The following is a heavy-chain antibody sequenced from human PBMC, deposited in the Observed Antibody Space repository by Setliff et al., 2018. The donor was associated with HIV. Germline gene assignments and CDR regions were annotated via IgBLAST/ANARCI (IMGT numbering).Heavy chain of an antibody. CDR3: ARAGVVEGYYYYYYMDV. V-gene: IGHV3-48*01. CDR2: ISGLGGGTI. Sequence: GGSLRLSCATSGFTFGSYRIIWVRQAPGKGLEWVSYISGLGGGTIYYADSVRGRFTISRDDAEKSVYLQMNSLRAEDTAVYYCARAGVVEGYYYYYYMDVWGKGTTVTVSS. D-gene: IGHD2-15*01. CDR1: GFTFGSYR. J-gene: IGHJ6*03.